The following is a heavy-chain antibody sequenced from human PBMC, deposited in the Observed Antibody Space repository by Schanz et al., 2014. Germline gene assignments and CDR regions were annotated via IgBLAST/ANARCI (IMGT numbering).Heavy chain of an antibody. CDR3: ARDRRRYCSTASCLHDNWFDP. D-gene: IGHD2-2*01. J-gene: IGHJ5*02. CDR1: GYTFTSDS. Sequence: QVQLVQSGAEVKKPGASVKVSCKASGYTFTSDSMHWVRQAPGQGLEWMGMINPSGGSTTYAQKFQGRVTMTRDTSTSTAYMELTSLRSDDTAVYYCARDRRRYCSTASCLHDNWFDPWGQGTLVIVSS. CDR2: INPSGGST. V-gene: IGHV1-46*01.